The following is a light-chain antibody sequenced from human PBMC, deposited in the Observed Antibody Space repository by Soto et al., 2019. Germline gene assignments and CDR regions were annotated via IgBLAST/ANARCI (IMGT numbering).Light chain of an antibody. J-gene: IGLJ2*01. V-gene: IGLV1-51*01. CDR3: ATWDSKLSAVV. CDR1: SSNIGDNF. CDR2: DNS. Sequence: QSVLTQPPSMSAAPGQKVPISCSGSSSNIGDNFLSWYQHLPGTAPKLLIFDNSQRPSEIPDRFFGSKSGTIATLAITGPQTGDEAVYYCATWDSKLSAVVFGGGTKLTVL.